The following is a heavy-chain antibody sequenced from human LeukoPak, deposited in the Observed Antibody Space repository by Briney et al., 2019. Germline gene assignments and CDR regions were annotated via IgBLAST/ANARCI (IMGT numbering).Heavy chain of an antibody. CDR3: ARYRSSALDY. J-gene: IGHJ4*02. Sequence: PSETLSLTCTVSGGSINNYYWSWMRQPPGKGLEWIGYIHYTGSTKYNPSLQSRVTISVDTSKNLISLKLSSVTAADTAVYFCARYRSSALDYWGQGALVTVSS. V-gene: IGHV4-59*01. CDR1: GGSINNYY. D-gene: IGHD6-19*01. CDR2: IHYTGST.